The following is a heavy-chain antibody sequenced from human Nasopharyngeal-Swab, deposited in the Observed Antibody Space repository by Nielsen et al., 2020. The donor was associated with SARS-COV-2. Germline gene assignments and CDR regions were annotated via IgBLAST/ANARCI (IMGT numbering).Heavy chain of an antibody. V-gene: IGHV1-8*03. CDR1: GYTFTSYD. CDR3: ARRPGYSSSSQGYYYGMDV. J-gene: IGHJ6*02. D-gene: IGHD6-6*01. Sequence: ASVKVSCKASGYTFTSYDINWVRQATAQGLAWTGWMNPNSGNTGYAQKFQGRVTITRNTSISTAYMELSSLRSEDTAVYYCARRPGYSSSSQGYYYGMDVWGQGTTVTVSS. CDR2: MNPNSGNT.